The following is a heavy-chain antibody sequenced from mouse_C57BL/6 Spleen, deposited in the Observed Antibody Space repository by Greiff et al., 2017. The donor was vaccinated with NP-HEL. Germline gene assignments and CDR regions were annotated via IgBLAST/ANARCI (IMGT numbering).Heavy chain of an antibody. Sequence: QVQLQQPGAELVKPGASVKLSCKASGYTFTSYWMHWVKQRPGQGLEWIGMIHPNSGSTNYNEKFKSKATLTVDKSSSTAYMQLSSLTSEDSAVYYCAREGPYGSSPYYFDYWGQGTTLTVSS. CDR2: IHPNSGST. V-gene: IGHV1-64*01. D-gene: IGHD1-1*01. CDR1: GYTFTSYW. J-gene: IGHJ2*01. CDR3: AREGPYGSSPYYFDY.